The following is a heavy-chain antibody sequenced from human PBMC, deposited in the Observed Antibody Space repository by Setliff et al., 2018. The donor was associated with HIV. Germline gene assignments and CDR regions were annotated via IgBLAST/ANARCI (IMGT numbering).Heavy chain of an antibody. CDR1: GYTLTDHY. V-gene: IGHV1-2*02. J-gene: IGHJ4*02. CDR3: ATDGIGVWLRPMPAY. CDR2: IKPASGDT. Sequence: ASVKVSCKASGYTLTDHYLHWLRQGPGQGLEWMGWIKPASGDTKDAQKFQGRVTLTEDTSTGTAYMELRGLRSEDTAVYYRATDGIGVWLRPMPAYLGQGTQVTVSS. D-gene: IGHD5-12*01.